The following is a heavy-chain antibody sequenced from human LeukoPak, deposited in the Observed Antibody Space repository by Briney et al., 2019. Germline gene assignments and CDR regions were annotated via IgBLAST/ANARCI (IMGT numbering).Heavy chain of an antibody. CDR1: GYTFTSYG. Sequence: ASVKVSCKASGYTFTSYGISWVRQAPGQGLEWMGWISAYNGITNYAQKLQGRVTMTTDTSTSTAYMELRSLRSDDTAVYYCARDGYQLLLDAFDIWGQGTMVTVSS. J-gene: IGHJ3*02. D-gene: IGHD2-2*01. CDR2: ISAYNGIT. CDR3: ARDGYQLLLDAFDI. V-gene: IGHV1-18*04.